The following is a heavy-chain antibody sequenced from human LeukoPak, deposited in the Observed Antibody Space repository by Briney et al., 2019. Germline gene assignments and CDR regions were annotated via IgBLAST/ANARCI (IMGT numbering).Heavy chain of an antibody. D-gene: IGHD3-22*01. Sequence: SETLSLTCAVYGGSFSGYCWSWIRQPPGKGLEWIGEINHSGSTNYNPSLKSRVTISVDTSKNQFSLKLSSVTAADTAVYYCARGYDSSGYYQFDYWGQGTLVTVSS. J-gene: IGHJ4*02. CDR2: INHSGST. CDR3: ARGYDSSGYYQFDY. CDR1: GGSFSGYC. V-gene: IGHV4-34*01.